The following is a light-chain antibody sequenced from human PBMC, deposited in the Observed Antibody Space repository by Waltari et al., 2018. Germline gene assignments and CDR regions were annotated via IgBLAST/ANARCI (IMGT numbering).Light chain of an antibody. CDR2: TSS. CDR3: QQYDSYSRT. J-gene: IGKJ1*01. CDR1: QSISNW. Sequence: DIQMTQAPSTLSASVGDRVTITCRASQSISNWLAWYQQKPGKAPKLLVYTSSSLESAVPSRFSGSGSGTEFTLTISSLQPDDFAAYYSQQYDSYSRTFGQGTKVEIK. V-gene: IGKV1-5*03.